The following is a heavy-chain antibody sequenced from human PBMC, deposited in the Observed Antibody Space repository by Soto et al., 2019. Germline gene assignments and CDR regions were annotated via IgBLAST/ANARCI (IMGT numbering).Heavy chain of an antibody. CDR1: GYTFTSYG. CDR2: INAGNGNT. V-gene: IGHV1-3*01. Sequence: ASVKVSCKASGYTFTSYGISWVRQAPGQRLEWMGWINAGNGNTKYSQKFQGRVTITRDTSASTAYMELSSLRSEDTAVYYCARNDFWSGYLDWGQGTLVTVSS. J-gene: IGHJ4*02. CDR3: ARNDFWSGYLD. D-gene: IGHD3-3*01.